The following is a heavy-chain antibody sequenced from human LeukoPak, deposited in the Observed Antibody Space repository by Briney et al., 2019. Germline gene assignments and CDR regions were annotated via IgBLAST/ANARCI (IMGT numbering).Heavy chain of an antibody. CDR3: ARGRITMVRGVYYFDY. D-gene: IGHD3-10*01. J-gene: IGHJ4*02. V-gene: IGHV3-13*01. Sequence: GGSLRLSCAASGFTFSSYDMHWVRQATGKGLEWVSAIGTAGDTYYPGSVKGRFTISRENAKNSLYLQMNSLRAGDTAVYYCARGRITMVRGVYYFDYWGQGTLVTVSS. CDR2: IGTAGDT. CDR1: GFTFSSYD.